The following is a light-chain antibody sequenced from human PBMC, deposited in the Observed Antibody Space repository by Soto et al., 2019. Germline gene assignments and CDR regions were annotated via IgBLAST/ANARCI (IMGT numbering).Light chain of an antibody. Sequence: EIVLTQSPGTLSLSPGERATLSCRASQSVSSSCLAWYQQKPGQAPRLLIYGASSRPTGIPDRFSGSGSGTEVALTISILELEAYAVYYCKRYGGSPPEYPFGEGTKMEIK. CDR1: QSVSSSC. CDR2: GAS. CDR3: KRYGGSPPEYP. J-gene: IGKJ2*01. V-gene: IGKV3-20*01.